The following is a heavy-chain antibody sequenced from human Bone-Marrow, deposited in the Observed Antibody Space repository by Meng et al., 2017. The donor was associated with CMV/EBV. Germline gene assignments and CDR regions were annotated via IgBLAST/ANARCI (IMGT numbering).Heavy chain of an antibody. CDR1: DYY. D-gene: IGHD3-22*01. Sequence: DYYWSWIRQPPGKGLEWIGYIYYSGSTYYNPSLKSRVTISVDTSKNQFSLKLSSVTAADTAVYYCAREKWLRYYYDSSGYYYFDYWGQGTLVTVSS. V-gene: IGHV4-30-4*08. J-gene: IGHJ4*02. CDR2: IYYSGST. CDR3: AREKWLRYYYDSSGYYYFDY.